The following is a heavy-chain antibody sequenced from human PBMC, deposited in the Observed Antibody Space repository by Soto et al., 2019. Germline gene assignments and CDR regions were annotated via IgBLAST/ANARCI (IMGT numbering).Heavy chain of an antibody. CDR3: EKDEIDSSFGELSKTPHFQH. D-gene: IGHD3-10*01. Sequence: PGGSLRLSCAASGFPFTNYAMNWVRQSPGKALEWVSVISDSGGRTHYADSVKGRFAISRDNSKNTLYLQMSSLRAEDTAVYYCEKDEIDSSFGELSKTPHFQHWGQGTLFTVSS. V-gene: IGHV3-23*01. J-gene: IGHJ1*01. CDR1: GFPFTNYA. CDR2: ISDSGGRT.